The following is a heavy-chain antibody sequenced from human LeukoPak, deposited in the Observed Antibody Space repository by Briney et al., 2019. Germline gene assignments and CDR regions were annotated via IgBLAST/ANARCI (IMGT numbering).Heavy chain of an antibody. Sequence: GGSLRLSCAASGFTFSSYGMSWVRQAPGKGLEWVSAISGSGGSTYYADSVKGRFTISRDNSKNTLYLQMNSLRAEDTAVYYCAKAPRGYSYVDYWGQGTLVTVSS. V-gene: IGHV3-23*01. J-gene: IGHJ4*02. CDR1: GFTFSSYG. D-gene: IGHD5-18*01. CDR2: ISGSGGST. CDR3: AKAPRGYSYVDY.